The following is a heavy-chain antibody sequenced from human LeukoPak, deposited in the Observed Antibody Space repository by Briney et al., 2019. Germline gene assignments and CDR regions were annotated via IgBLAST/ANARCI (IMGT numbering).Heavy chain of an antibody. D-gene: IGHD3-9*01. CDR1: GFTVSTNC. CDR3: ARSDYDILTGSIWAAFDI. Sequence: GSLRLSCAASGFTVSTNCMIWVRQPPGKGLEWIGSIYYNGGTYYNPSDSGRVTISVDTSKNQFSLSLRSLTAADTAVYYCARSDYDILTGSIWAAFDIWGQGTRVTVSS. J-gene: IGHJ3*02. V-gene: IGHV4-59*05. CDR2: IYYNGGT.